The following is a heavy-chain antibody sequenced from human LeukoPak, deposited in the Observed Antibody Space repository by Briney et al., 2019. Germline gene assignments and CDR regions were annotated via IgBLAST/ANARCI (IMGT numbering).Heavy chain of an antibody. CDR3: ARDQDYGSGNFDY. J-gene: IGHJ4*02. CDR2: INSDGSST. Sequence: PGGSLRLSCAASGFTFSSYWMHWVRQAPGKGLVWVSRINSDGSSTSYADSVKGRFTISRDNAKNTLYLQMNSPRAEDTAVYYCARDQDYGSGNFDYWGQGTLVTVSS. V-gene: IGHV3-74*01. CDR1: GFTFSSYW. D-gene: IGHD3-10*01.